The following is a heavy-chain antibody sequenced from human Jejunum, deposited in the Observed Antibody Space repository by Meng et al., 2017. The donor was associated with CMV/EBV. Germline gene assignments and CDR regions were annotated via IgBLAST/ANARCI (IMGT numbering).Heavy chain of an antibody. CDR1: SFTSSSNY. V-gene: IGHV4-39*07. CDR2: INYSGNT. J-gene: IGHJ4*02. CDR3: ARGCYTTSCYKGSFDY. Sequence: SFTSSSNYWGWRRQSPGKGLEWIGSINYSGNTYYTPSLRSRVTISMDTSAKQFSLRLNSVTAADTAVYYCARGCYTTSCYKGSFDYWGQGKLVTVSS. D-gene: IGHD2-2*02.